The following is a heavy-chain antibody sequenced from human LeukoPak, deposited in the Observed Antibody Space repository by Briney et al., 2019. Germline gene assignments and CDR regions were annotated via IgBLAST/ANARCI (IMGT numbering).Heavy chain of an antibody. V-gene: IGHV6-1*01. J-gene: IGHJ6*03. CDR1: GDSVSSNSAA. Sequence: SQTLSLTCAISGDSVSSNSAAWNWIRQSPSRGLEWLGRTYYRSKWYNDYAVSVKSRITINPDTSKNQFSLQLNSVTPEDTAVYYCARDLRNGGGWYYYYYYLDVWGKGTTVTVSS. CDR2: TYYRSKWYN. D-gene: IGHD6-19*01. CDR3: ARDLRNGGGWYYYYYYLDV.